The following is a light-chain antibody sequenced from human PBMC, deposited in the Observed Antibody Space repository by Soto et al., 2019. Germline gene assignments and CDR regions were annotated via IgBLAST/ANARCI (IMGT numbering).Light chain of an antibody. CDR1: QSVSSK. J-gene: IGKJ2*01. Sequence: EIEMTQSPATLSLSPGERATLSCRASQSVSSKLAWYQQKPGQAPRLLIYYASTRATGIPARFSGSGSGTEFTLTISSLQSEDFAVYYCQRYNNWPYTFGQGTKLEIK. CDR3: QRYNNWPYT. V-gene: IGKV3-15*01. CDR2: YAS.